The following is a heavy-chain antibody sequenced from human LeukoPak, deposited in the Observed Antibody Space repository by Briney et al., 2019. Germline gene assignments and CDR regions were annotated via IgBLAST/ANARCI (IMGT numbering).Heavy chain of an antibody. V-gene: IGHV4-38-2*02. Sequence: SETLSLTCTVSGYSISSGYYWGWILQPPGKGLEWIVSICHSGSTYYNPSLKSRVTISVDTSKNQFSLKLSSVTAADTAVYYCARAHGRLKGYYYYGMDVWGQGTTVTVSS. D-gene: IGHD5/OR15-5a*01. J-gene: IGHJ6*02. CDR3: ARAHGRLKGYYYYGMDV. CDR1: GYSISSGYY. CDR2: ICHSGST.